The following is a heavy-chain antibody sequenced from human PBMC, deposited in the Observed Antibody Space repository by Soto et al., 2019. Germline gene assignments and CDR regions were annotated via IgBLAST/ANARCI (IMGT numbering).Heavy chain of an antibody. CDR1: GFTFSSYA. CDR2: ISGSGGST. CDR3: AKAPPRPFVTGTTNDY. D-gene: IGHD1-20*01. V-gene: IGHV3-23*01. Sequence: PGGSLRLSCAASGFTFSSYAMSWVRQAPGKGLEWVSAISGSGGSTYYADSVKGRFTISRDNSKNTLYLQMNSLRAEDTAVYYCAKAPPRPFVTGTTNDYWGQGTLVTVSS. J-gene: IGHJ4*02.